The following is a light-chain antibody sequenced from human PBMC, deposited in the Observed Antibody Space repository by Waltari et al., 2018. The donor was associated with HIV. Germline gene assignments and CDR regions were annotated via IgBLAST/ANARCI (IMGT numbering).Light chain of an antibody. V-gene: IGLV1-51*01. CDR2: DTE. CDR3: GTWDSSLSAGV. CDR1: SSNIGNNY. J-gene: IGLJ2*01. Sequence: QSVLTQPPSVSAAPGQKVTISCSGRSSNIGNNYVSWYQQLPGTAPKLLIYDTEKRPSGIPDRFAGSKSGTSATLGITGRQTGDEADYYCGTWDSSLSAGVFGGGTKLTVL.